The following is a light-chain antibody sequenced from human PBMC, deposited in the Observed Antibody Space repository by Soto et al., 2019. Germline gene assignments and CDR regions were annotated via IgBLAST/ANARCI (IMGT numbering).Light chain of an antibody. CDR1: QSVSSSN. Sequence: EIVLTQSPATLSLSPGERATLSCRASQSVSSSNLAWYQQKPGQAPRLVISGASSRAAGLPDRFSGSGSGTDFTLTISRLEPEDFAVYYCQQRTNWPPYTFGQGTKLEIK. CDR2: GAS. V-gene: IGKV3D-20*02. J-gene: IGKJ2*01. CDR3: QQRTNWPPYT.